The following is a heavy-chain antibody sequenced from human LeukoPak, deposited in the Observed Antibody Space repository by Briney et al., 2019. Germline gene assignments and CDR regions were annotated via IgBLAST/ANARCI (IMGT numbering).Heavy chain of an antibody. D-gene: IGHD2-21*02. J-gene: IGHJ4*02. CDR3: ARGPATAIFDY. V-gene: IGHV4-59*01. CDR1: GGSISSYY. Sequence: SETLSLTCTVSGGSISSYYWSWIRQPPGKGLEWIGYIYYSGSTNYNPSLKGRVTISVDTSKNQFSLKLSSVTAADTAVYYCARGPATAIFDYWGQGTLVTVSS. CDR2: IYYSGST.